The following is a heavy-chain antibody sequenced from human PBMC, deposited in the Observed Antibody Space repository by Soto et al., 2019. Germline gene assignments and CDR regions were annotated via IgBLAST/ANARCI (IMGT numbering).Heavy chain of an antibody. V-gene: IGHV3-53*04. CDR2: IYSGGST. CDR1: GFTVSSNY. D-gene: IGHD6-19*01. Sequence: PGGSLRLSCAASGFTVSSNYMSWVRQAPGKGLEWVSVIYSGGSTYYADSVKGRFTISRHNSKNTLYLQMNSLRAEDTAVYYCARSLYSGWADAFDIWGQGTMVTISS. CDR3: ARSLYSGWADAFDI. J-gene: IGHJ3*02.